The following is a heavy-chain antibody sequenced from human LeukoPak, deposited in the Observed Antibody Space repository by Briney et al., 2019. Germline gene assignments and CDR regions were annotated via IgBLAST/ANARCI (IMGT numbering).Heavy chain of an antibody. CDR1: GFTFSSYA. V-gene: IGHV3-23*01. D-gene: IGHD6-19*01. CDR3: AKVPNSGWIFDY. CDR2: ISSSGAST. Sequence: PGGSLRLSCAASGFTFSSYAMSWVRQAPGKGLEWVSTISSSGASTWYADSVKGRFTISRDNSKNTLYLQMNSLRAEDTAVYYCAKVPNSGWIFDYWGQGTLVTVPS. J-gene: IGHJ4*02.